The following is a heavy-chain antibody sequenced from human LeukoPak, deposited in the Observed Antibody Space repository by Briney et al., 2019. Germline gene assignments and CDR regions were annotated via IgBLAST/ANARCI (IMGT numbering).Heavy chain of an antibody. D-gene: IGHD3-3*01. J-gene: IGHJ4*02. CDR2: IKQDGSEK. CDR3: ASPTIFGVVIYY. CDR1: GFSFSSYW. Sequence: PGGSLRLSCAASGFSFSSYWMSWVRQAPGKGLEWVANIKQDGSEKYYVDSVKGRFTTSRDNAKNSLYLQMNSLRAEDTAVCYCASPTIFGVVIYYWGQGTLVTVSS. V-gene: IGHV3-7*01.